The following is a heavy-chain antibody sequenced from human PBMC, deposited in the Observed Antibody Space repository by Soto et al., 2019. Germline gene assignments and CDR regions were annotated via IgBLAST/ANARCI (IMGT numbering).Heavy chain of an antibody. CDR3: ARSGEAYYDVLTGSYKGSWFDP. V-gene: IGHV1-69*01. CDR2: IIPFSAAA. Sequence: QVQLVQSGAEVKKPGSSVRVSCKASGGSFSYYAISWVRQAPGQGLEWMAGIIPFSAAANYAQKFQGRVTITADESTRMVYMELSSLRPEDTAVYYCARSGEAYYDVLTGSYKGSWFDPWGQGTLVTVSS. D-gene: IGHD3-9*01. CDR1: GGSFSYYA. J-gene: IGHJ5*02.